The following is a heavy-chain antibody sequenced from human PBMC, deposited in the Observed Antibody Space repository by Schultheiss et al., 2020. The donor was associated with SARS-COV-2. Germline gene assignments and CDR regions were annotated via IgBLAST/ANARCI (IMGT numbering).Heavy chain of an antibody. Sequence: SETLSLTCAVYGGSFSGYYWSWIRQPPGKGLEWIGYIYYSGSTNYNPSVKSRVTILVDTSKNQFSLKLSSVTAADTAVYYCARMAFDSSGYYPNWFDPWGQGTLVTVSS. J-gene: IGHJ5*02. D-gene: IGHD3-22*01. CDR1: GGSFSGYY. CDR3: ARMAFDSSGYYPNWFDP. V-gene: IGHV4-59*12. CDR2: IYYSGST.